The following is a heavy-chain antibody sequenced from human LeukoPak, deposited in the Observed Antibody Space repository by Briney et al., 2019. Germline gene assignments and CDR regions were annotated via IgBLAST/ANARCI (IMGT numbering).Heavy chain of an antibody. CDR3: ARHVFSYGEPFDY. CDR2: INYSGRT. CDR1: GGSISSYY. Sequence: SETLSLTCTVSGGSISSYYWSWIRQPPGKGLEWLGYINYSGRTNYNPSLKSRVTISVDTSMTQFSLRLSSVTATDTAIYYCARHVFSYGEPFDYWGQGVLITVSS. V-gene: IGHV4-59*08. D-gene: IGHD3-16*01. J-gene: IGHJ4*02.